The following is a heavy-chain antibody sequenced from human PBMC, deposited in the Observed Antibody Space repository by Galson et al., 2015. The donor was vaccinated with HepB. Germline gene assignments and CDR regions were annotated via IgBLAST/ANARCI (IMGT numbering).Heavy chain of an antibody. CDR3: ARDREYYYDSSGYYYGY. Sequence: SVKVSCKVSGYTLTELSTHWVRQAPGQGLEWMGIINPSGGSTSYAQKFQGRVTMTRDTSTSTVYMELSSLRSEDTAVYYCARDREYYYDSSGYYYGYWGQGTLVTVSS. D-gene: IGHD3-22*01. J-gene: IGHJ4*02. CDR2: INPSGGST. V-gene: IGHV1-46*01. CDR1: GYTLTELS.